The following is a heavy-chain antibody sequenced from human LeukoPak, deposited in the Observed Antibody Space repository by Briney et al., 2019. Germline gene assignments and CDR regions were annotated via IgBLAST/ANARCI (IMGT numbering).Heavy chain of an antibody. CDR3: ARDRNCGGDCPPDY. J-gene: IGHJ4*02. CDR2: IYQSGST. CDR1: GNSISSGYY. D-gene: IGHD2-21*02. V-gene: IGHV4-38-2*02. Sequence: KPSETLSLTCTVSGNSISSGYYWGWIRQPPGKGLEWIGSIYQSGSTYYNPSLKSRVTISVDTSKNQFSLKLSSVTAADTAVYYCARDRNCGGDCPPDYWGQGTLVTVSS.